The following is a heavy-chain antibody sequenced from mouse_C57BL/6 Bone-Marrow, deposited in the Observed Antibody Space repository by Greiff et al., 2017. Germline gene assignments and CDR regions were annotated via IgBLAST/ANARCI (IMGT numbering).Heavy chain of an antibody. CDR3: ARSGPLGRSFDY. J-gene: IGHJ2*01. Sequence: VQLQQPGAELVKPGASVKMSCKASGYTFTSYWITWVKQRPGPGLEWIGDIYPTSGRTNYNEKFKSKAILTVDTSSNTAYMQRSSLTSEDSAVFYCARSGPLGRSFDYWGQGTTLTVSS. V-gene: IGHV1-55*01. CDR1: GYTFTSYW. D-gene: IGHD4-1*01. CDR2: IYPTSGRT.